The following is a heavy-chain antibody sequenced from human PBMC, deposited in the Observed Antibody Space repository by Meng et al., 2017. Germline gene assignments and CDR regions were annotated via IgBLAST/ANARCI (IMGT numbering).Heavy chain of an antibody. D-gene: IGHD1-26*01. J-gene: IGHJ5*02. CDR1: GCSICSGNYY. CDR2: IYHSGST. CDR3: ARDSGVGGSYNWFDP. Sequence: QVQLQESGPGLVKPSQSLSLTCTVSGCSICSGNYYWSWIRQPPGKGLEWIGYIYHSGSTYYNPSLKSRVTISVDTSKNQFSLKLNYVTAADTAVYYCARDSGVGGSYNWFDPWGQGTLVTVSS. V-gene: IGHV4-30-4*01.